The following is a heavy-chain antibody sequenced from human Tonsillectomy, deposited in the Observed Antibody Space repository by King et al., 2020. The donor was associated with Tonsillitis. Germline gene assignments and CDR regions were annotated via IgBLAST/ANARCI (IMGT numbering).Heavy chain of an antibody. Sequence: QLQESGPGLVKPSETLSLTCTVSGDSVSSGTYYWSWIRQPPGKGLEWIGYSSVSTNYNPSLKGRVTISVDTSKNQFSLKLNSVTAADTAVYYCARDNWGSLDYWGQGTLVTVSS. D-gene: IGHD7-27*01. CDR1: GDSVSSGTYY. J-gene: IGHJ4*02. V-gene: IGHV4-61*01. CDR2: SSVST. CDR3: ARDNWGSLDY.